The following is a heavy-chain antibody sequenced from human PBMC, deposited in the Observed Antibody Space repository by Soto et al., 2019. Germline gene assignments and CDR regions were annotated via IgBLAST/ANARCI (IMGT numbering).Heavy chain of an antibody. CDR3: ARGTQTTVTTRLFDC. CDR2: ISYDGSNK. V-gene: IGHV3-30-3*01. CDR1: GFTFSSYA. D-gene: IGHD4-17*01. J-gene: IGHJ4*02. Sequence: GGSLRLSCAASGFTFSSYAMHWVRQAPGKGLEWVAVISYDGSNKYYADSVKGRFTISRDNSKNTLYLQMNSLRAEDTAVYYCARGTQTTVTTRLFDCWGQGTLVTVSS.